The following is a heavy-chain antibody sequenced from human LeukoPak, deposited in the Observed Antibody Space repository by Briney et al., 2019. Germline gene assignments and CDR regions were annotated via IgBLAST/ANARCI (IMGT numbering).Heavy chain of an antibody. J-gene: IGHJ4*02. CDR1: GFPFSSYW. CDR3: TRVGYIDEGIDY. CDR2: IKQDGSKK. V-gene: IGHV3-7*04. D-gene: IGHD5-24*01. Sequence: GGSLRLSCVAPGFPFSSYWMTWVRQAPGKGLEWVANIKQDGSKKSYVDSVKGRFTISRDNAKNSLYLQMNSLRAEDTAIYYCTRVGYIDEGIDYWGQGTLDTVSS.